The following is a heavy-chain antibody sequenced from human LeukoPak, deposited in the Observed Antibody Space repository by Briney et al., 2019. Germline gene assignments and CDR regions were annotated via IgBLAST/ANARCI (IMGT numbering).Heavy chain of an antibody. CDR3: ARSWVVAARGFIGDYYYYGMDV. Sequence: SQTLSLTCAISGDSVSSNSAAWNWIRQSPSRGLEWLGRTYYRSKWYNDYAVSVKSRITINPDTSKNQFSLQLNSVTPEDTAVYYCARSWVVAARGFIGDYYYYGMDVWGQGTTVTVSS. CDR2: TYYRSKWYN. J-gene: IGHJ6*02. V-gene: IGHV6-1*01. D-gene: IGHD2-15*01. CDR1: GDSVSSNSAA.